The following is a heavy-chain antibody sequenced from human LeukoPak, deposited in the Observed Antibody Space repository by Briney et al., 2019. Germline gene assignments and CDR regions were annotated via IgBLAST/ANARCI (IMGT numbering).Heavy chain of an antibody. V-gene: IGHV3-23*01. Sequence: GGSLRLSCAASGFTFSSYAMSWVRQAPGKGLEWVSAISGSGGSTYYADSVKGRFTISRDNAKNSLYLQMNSLRAEDTAVYYCARAGYGDHLRFDYWGQGTLVTVSS. J-gene: IGHJ4*02. CDR1: GFTFSSYA. CDR2: ISGSGGST. D-gene: IGHD4-17*01. CDR3: ARAGYGDHLRFDY.